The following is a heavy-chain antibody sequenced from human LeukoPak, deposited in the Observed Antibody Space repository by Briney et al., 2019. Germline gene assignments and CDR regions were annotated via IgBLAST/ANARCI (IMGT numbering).Heavy chain of an antibody. V-gene: IGHV4-4*07. CDR1: GGSISSYY. D-gene: IGHD3-10*01. J-gene: IGHJ5*02. Sequence: SETLSLTCTVSGGSISSYYWSWIRQPAGKALEWIGRIYTSGSTNYNPSLKSRVTMSVDTSKNQFSLKLSSVTAADTAVYYCARGGYYYGSGSYWGFDPWGQGTLVTVSS. CDR3: ARGGYYYGSGSYWGFDP. CDR2: IYTSGST.